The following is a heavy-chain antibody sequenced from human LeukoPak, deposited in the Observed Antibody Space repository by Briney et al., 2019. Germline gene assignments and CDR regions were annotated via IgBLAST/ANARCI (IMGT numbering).Heavy chain of an antibody. Sequence: GASVKVSCKASGYTFTGYYMHWVRQAPGQGLEWMGWINPNSGGTNYAQKFQGRVTMTRDTSISTAYMELSRLRSDDTAVYYCARGDADGYNFQFRDLYALDIWGQGTMVTVSS. D-gene: IGHD5-24*01. CDR1: GYTFTGYY. J-gene: IGHJ3*02. CDR3: ARGDADGYNFQFRDLYALDI. CDR2: INPNSGGT. V-gene: IGHV1-2*02.